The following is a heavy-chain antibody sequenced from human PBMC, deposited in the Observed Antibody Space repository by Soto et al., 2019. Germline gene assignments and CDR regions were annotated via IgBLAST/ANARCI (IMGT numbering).Heavy chain of an antibody. D-gene: IGHD3-10*01. Sequence: MKLYCATSVFTFGRYALSWVRQPPGKGLEWVSSITPSGDNTYYADSVKGRFTVSRGNSKNTLYLHMNSMRAADTAVFYCAKSGSHSYFYYW. J-gene: IGHJ4*01. CDR3: AKSGSHSYFYY. V-gene: IGHV3-23*01. CDR1: VFTFGRYA. CDR2: ITPSGDNT.